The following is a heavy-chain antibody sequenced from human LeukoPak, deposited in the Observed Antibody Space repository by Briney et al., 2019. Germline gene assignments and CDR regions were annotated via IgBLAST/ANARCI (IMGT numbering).Heavy chain of an antibody. D-gene: IGHD1-1*01. J-gene: IGHJ5*02. Sequence: ASVKVSCKASGYTFTGYSMHWVRQAPGQGLEWMAWINPDSGATKYAQKFQGRVTMTRDTSISTAYMELTRLTSDDTAVYYRARSRYNWNANWFDPWGQGSLVSVSS. CDR1: GYTFTGYS. CDR2: INPDSGAT. V-gene: IGHV1-2*02. CDR3: ARSRYNWNANWFDP.